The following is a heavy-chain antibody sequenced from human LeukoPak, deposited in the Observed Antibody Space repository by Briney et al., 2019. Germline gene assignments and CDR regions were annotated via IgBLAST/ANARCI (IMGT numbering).Heavy chain of an antibody. CDR1: GFTFSSYS. J-gene: IGHJ5*02. CDR3: ARDSAGTFDP. D-gene: IGHD6-19*01. V-gene: IGHV3-21*01. CDR2: ISSSSSYI. Sequence: GGSLRLSCAASGFTFSSYSMNWVRQAPGKGLEWVSSISSSSSYIYYPDSVKGRFTISRDNAKNSLYLQMNSLRAEDTAVYYCARDSAGTFDPWGQGTLATVSS.